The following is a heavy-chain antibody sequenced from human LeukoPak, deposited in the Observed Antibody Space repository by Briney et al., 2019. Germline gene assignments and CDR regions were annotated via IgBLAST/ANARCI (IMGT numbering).Heavy chain of an antibody. D-gene: IGHD1-26*01. CDR3: ARDKIVGANTGSYFDL. CDR2: INQDGSEK. CDR1: GFTFTTYW. Sequence: GGSLRLSCAASGFTFTTYWMSWVRQAPGKGLEWVANINQDGSEKYYVDSMKGRFTISRDNTKNSLYLQMNSLRAEDTAVYYCARDKIVGANTGSYFDLWGRGTLVNVSS. V-gene: IGHV3-7*01. J-gene: IGHJ2*01.